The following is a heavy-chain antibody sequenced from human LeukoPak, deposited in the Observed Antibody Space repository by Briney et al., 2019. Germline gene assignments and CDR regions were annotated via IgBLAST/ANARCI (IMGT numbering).Heavy chain of an antibody. CDR2: IYPGDSDT. D-gene: IGHD2-2*01. CDR1: GYSFTSYW. Sequence: GESLQISCKGSGYSFTSYWIGWVRQMPGKGLEWMGIIYPGDSDTRYSPSFQGQVTISADKSISTAYLQWSSLKASDTAMYYCARTYCSSTSCYPYYYYYYGMDVWGQGTTVTVSS. CDR3: ARTYCSSTSCYPYYYYYYGMDV. V-gene: IGHV5-51*01. J-gene: IGHJ6*02.